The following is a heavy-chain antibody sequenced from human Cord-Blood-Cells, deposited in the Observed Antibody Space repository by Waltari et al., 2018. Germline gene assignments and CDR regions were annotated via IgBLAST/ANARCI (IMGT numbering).Heavy chain of an antibody. D-gene: IGHD2-2*01. CDR2: INTNSGGT. CDR1: GYICTDYY. V-gene: IGHV1-2*02. CDR3: ARFPSSTLTDY. Sequence: QVQLVQSGAEVKKPVASVKVSCNAAGYICTDYYMHWVRQAPGQGLEWMEWINTNSGGTNYAQKFQGMVTMTRDTSISTAYMELSRLRSDGTAVYYCARFPSSTLTDYWGQGTLVTVSS. J-gene: IGHJ4*02.